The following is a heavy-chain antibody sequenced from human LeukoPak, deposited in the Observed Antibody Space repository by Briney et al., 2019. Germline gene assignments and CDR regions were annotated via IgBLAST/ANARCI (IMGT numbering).Heavy chain of an antibody. CDR3: ARDYDILTGYYTDGVLGY. Sequence: GGSLRLSCAASGFTFSSYGMSWVRQAPGKGLEWVSGINWNGGSTGYADSVKGRFTISRDNAKNSLYLQMNSLRAEDTALYYCARDYDILTGYYTDGVLGYWGQGTLVTVSS. CDR2: INWNGGST. V-gene: IGHV3-20*04. D-gene: IGHD3-9*01. CDR1: GFTFSSYG. J-gene: IGHJ4*02.